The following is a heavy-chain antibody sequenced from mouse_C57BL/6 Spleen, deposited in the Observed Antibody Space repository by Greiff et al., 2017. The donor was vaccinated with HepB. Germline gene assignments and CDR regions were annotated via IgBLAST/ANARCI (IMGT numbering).Heavy chain of an antibody. CDR2: IYPGDGDT. CDR1: GYAFSSYW. D-gene: IGHD1-1*01. V-gene: IGHV1-80*01. CDR3: ARYYYGSSPHWYFDV. Sequence: VKLMESGAELVKPGASVKISCKASGYAFSSYWMNWVKQRPGKGLEWIGQIYPGDGDTNYNGKFKGKATLTADKSSSTAYMQLSSLTSEDSAVYFCARYYYGSSPHWYFDVWGTGTTVTVSS. J-gene: IGHJ1*03.